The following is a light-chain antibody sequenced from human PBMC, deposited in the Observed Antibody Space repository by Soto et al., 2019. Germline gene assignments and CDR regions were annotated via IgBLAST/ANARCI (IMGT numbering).Light chain of an antibody. Sequence: EIVLTQSPGTLSLSPGERATLSCRASQRVNSRLLARYQQKPGQTPRLLMYGASRRATGIPDRFSGSGSGTDFTLTISRLEPEDFAVYYCQQYGSSPPMYTFGQGTKLEIK. CDR2: GAS. CDR3: QQYGSSPPMYT. CDR1: QRVNSRL. V-gene: IGKV3-20*01. J-gene: IGKJ2*01.